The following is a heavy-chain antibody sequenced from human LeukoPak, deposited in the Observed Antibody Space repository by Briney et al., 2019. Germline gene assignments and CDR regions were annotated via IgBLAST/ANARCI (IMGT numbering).Heavy chain of an antibody. Sequence: QSGGSLRLSCAASGFTFSSYAMSRVRQAPGKGLEWVSSITDSGDSTDYADSVKGRFTISRDNSRNTLYLQLNRLRAADTAVYFCARVGTTGIYYDILTGYYPLYYFDYWGQGTLVTVSS. V-gene: IGHV3-23*01. CDR1: GFTFSSYA. CDR3: ARVGTTGIYYDILTGYYPLYYFDY. D-gene: IGHD3-9*01. CDR2: ITDSGDST. J-gene: IGHJ4*02.